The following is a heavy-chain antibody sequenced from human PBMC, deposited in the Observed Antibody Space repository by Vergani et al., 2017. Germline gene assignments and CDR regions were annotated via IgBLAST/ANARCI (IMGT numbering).Heavy chain of an antibody. CDR2: ISGSGGST. CDR1: GCTFSSYA. Sequence: EVQLLESGGGLVQPGGSLRLSCAASGCTFSSYAMSWVRQAPGKGLEWVSAISGSGGSTYYADSVKGRFTISRDNSKNTLYLQMNSLTAADTAVYYCAKKMAAAVIGHGMDVWGQGTTVTVSS. D-gene: IGHD6-13*01. J-gene: IGHJ6*02. V-gene: IGHV3-23*01. CDR3: AKKMAAAVIGHGMDV.